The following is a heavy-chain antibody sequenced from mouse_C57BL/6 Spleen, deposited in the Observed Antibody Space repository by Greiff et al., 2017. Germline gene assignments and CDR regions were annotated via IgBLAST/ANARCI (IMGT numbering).Heavy chain of an antibody. CDR2: IDPSDSYT. D-gene: IGHD2-1*01. CDR1: GYTFTSYW. Sequence: QVQLQQPGAELVRPGTSVKLSCKASGYTFTSYWMHWVQQSPGQGLEWIGVIDPSDSYTNYNQKFKGKATLTVYTSSSTAYMQLSSLTSEDSAVYYCARVTRNLYYFDYWGQGTTLTVSS. J-gene: IGHJ2*01. CDR3: ARVTRNLYYFDY. V-gene: IGHV1-59*01.